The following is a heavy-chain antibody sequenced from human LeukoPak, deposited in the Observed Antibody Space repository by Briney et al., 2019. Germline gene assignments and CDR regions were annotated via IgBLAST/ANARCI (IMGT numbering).Heavy chain of an antibody. J-gene: IGHJ4*02. Sequence: GGSLRLSCAASGFTFSDYYMSWLRQAPGKGLEWVSYISSSGSTIYYADSVKGRFTISRDNAKNSLYLQMNSLRAEDTAVYYCARDWYCSSTSCYALDYWGQGTLVTVSS. CDR3: ARDWYCSSTSCYALDY. CDR2: ISSSGSTI. D-gene: IGHD2-2*01. V-gene: IGHV3-11*01. CDR1: GFTFSDYY.